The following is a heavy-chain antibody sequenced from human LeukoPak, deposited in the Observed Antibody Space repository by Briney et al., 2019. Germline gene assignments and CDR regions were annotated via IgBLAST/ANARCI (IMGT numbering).Heavy chain of an antibody. CDR2: ISSSGRT. Sequence: PSETLSLTCTVSGGSISSGDYYWSWIRQPPGKGLEWIGYISSSGRTYYRPSLKSRISVSMNASKNQFSLKVSSVTAADTAVYYCARHGTISSESYFDYWGQGALVTVSS. J-gene: IGHJ4*02. CDR1: GGSISSGDYY. CDR3: ARHGTISSESYFDY. D-gene: IGHD1-14*01. V-gene: IGHV4-30-4*01.